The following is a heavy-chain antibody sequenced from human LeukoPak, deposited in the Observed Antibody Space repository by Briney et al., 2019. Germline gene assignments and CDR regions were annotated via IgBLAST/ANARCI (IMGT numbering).Heavy chain of an antibody. CDR3: ARRRGDGYNVIFDY. CDR2: ISAYNGNT. CDR1: GYTFTSYG. D-gene: IGHD5-12*01. J-gene: IGHJ4*02. Sequence: ASVKVSCKASGYTFTSYGISWMRQAPGQGLEWMGWISAYNGNTNYAQKLQGRVTMTTDTSTSTAYMELRSLRSDDTAVYYCARRRGDGYNVIFDYWGQGTLVTVSS. V-gene: IGHV1-18*01.